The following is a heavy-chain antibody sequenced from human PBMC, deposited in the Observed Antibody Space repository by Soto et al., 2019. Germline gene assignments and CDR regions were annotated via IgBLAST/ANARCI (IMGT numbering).Heavy chain of an antibody. CDR1: GGTFSSYA. CDR3: ARAGPGGDYGDY. V-gene: IGHV1-69*13. D-gene: IGHD3-10*01. Sequence: SVKVSCKASGGTFSSYAISWVRQAPGQGLEWMGGIIPIFGTANYAQKFQGRVTITADESTSTAYMELSSLRSEDTAVYYCARAGPGGDYGDYWGQGTLVTVSS. CDR2: IIPIFGTA. J-gene: IGHJ4*02.